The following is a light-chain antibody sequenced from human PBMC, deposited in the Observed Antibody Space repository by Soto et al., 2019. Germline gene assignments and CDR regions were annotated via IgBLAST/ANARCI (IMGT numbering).Light chain of an antibody. CDR3: QQYGSSPLT. CDR1: QSVTSSY. J-gene: IGKJ4*01. CDR2: GAS. V-gene: IGKV3-20*01. Sequence: EIVLTQAPGTLSLSPGERATLSCRASQSVTSSYLAWYQQKPGQAPRLLIYGASSRAADIPDRFSGSGSGTDFTLTISRLEPEDFAVYYRQQYGSSPLTFGGGTKVDIK.